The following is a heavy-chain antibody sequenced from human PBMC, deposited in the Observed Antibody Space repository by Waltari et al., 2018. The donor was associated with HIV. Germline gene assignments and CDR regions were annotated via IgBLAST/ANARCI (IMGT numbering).Heavy chain of an antibody. CDR1: GGSISSSSYY. D-gene: IGHD3-22*01. CDR3: ARDIPDYYDSSGKNDY. CDR2: IYYSGST. Sequence: QLQLQESGPGLVKPSETLSLTCTVSGGSISSSSYYWGWIRQPPGKGLEWIGSIYYSGSTYYNPPLKSRVTISVDTSKNQFSLKLSSVTAADTAVYYCARDIPDYYDSSGKNDYWGQGTLVTVSS. J-gene: IGHJ4*02. V-gene: IGHV4-39*07.